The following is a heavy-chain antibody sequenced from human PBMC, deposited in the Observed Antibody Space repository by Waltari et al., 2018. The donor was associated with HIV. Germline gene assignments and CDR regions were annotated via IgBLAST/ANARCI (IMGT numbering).Heavy chain of an antibody. J-gene: IGHJ4*02. CDR1: GFTFSDYY. Sequence: QVQLVESGGRLVKPGGSLRLSCAASGFTFSDYYMSWGRQAPGKGLQCVSYMSGGGSTIEYADSVKGRFTMSRDNTENSLYLQMNSLRAEDTAVYYCARETNYYDGSGFYLDDWGQGTLVTVSS. V-gene: IGHV3-11*01. CDR3: ARETNYYDGSGFYLDD. CDR2: MSGGGSTI. D-gene: IGHD3-22*01.